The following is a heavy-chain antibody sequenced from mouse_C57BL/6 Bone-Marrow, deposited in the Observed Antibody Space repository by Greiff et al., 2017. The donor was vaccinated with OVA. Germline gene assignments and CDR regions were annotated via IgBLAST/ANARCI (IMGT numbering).Heavy chain of an antibody. D-gene: IGHD1-1*01. CDR1: GFSLSTFGMG. V-gene: IGHV8-8*01. CDR2: IWWDDDK. Sequence: QVQLKESGPGILQPSQTLSLTCSFSGFSLSTFGMGVGWIRQPSGKGLEWLAHIWWDDDKYYNPALKSRLTISKDTSKNQVFLKIANVDTADTATYYCARIFPHYYGSSYWYFDVWGTGTTVTVSS. CDR3: ARIFPHYYGSSYWYFDV. J-gene: IGHJ1*03.